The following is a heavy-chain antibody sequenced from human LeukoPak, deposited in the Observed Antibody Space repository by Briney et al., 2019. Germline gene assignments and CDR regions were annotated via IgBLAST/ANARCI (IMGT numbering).Heavy chain of an antibody. V-gene: IGHV3-23*01. J-gene: IGHJ4*02. D-gene: IGHD2-8*01. Sequence: PGGSLRLSCAASGFTFSSYAMSWVRQAPGKGLEWVSGISGSGGSTYHADSVKGRFAISRDNSKNTVYLQMSGLRAEDTAVYYCAKDFGNCINSVCYGTPFDYWGQGTLVTVSS. CDR3: AKDFGNCINSVCYGTPFDY. CDR2: ISGSGGST. CDR1: GFTFSSYA.